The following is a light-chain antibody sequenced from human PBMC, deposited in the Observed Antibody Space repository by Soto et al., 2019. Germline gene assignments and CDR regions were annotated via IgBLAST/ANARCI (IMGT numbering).Light chain of an antibody. CDR2: AAS. V-gene: IGKV1-9*01. Sequence: DIQLTQSPSLLSASVGDRVTITCRASQGISSYLAWYHQKPGKAPKLLIYAASSLQSGVPSRFSGSASGTYFTLTISSLQPEDFATYYCQQASSFPLTFGQGTRLEI. CDR3: QQASSFPLT. CDR1: QGISSY. J-gene: IGKJ5*01.